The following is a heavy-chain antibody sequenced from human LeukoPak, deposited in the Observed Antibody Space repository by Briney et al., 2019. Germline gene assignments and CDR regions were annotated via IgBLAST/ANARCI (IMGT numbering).Heavy chain of an antibody. CDR3: ARRVPLYGMDV. CDR2: VNVDVSIT. J-gene: IGHJ6*02. Sequence: GGALRHSCVGSGFSISTYELIWGRAAPREGLEWVSKVNVDVSITHYTQSVKGRFTISRDNAQNSLFLQMNSLRAEDTALYYCARRVPLYGMDVWGQGTAVTVSS. CDR1: GFSISTYE. V-gene: IGHV3-48*03. D-gene: IGHD4/OR15-4a*01.